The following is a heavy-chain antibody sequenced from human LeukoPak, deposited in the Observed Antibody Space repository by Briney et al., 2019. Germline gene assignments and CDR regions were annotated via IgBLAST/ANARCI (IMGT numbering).Heavy chain of an antibody. CDR2: IYPGDSDT. J-gene: IGHJ4*02. CDR1: GYSFTSYW. V-gene: IGHV5-51*01. D-gene: IGHD3-9*01. CDR3: PKPQYDILTGYIDY. Sequence: GESLKISCKGSGYSFTSYWIGWVRQMPGKGLEWMGIIYPGDSDTRYSPSFQGQVTISADKSISTAYLQWSSLKASDTAIYYWPKPQYDILTGYIDYWGQGTLVTVSS.